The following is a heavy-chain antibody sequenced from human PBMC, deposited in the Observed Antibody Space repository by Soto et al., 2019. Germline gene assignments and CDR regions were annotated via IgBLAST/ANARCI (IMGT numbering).Heavy chain of an antibody. CDR1: GGSISSGAYY. Sequence: QVHLQESGPGLVKPSQTLSLTCTVSGGSISSGAYYWSWIRHHPGKGLEWIGYIHYSGSTYYNPSLKSRITISVDTSKNQCSLKLSSVTAADTAVYYCARYTVTTTYYFDYWGQGTLVTVSS. CDR3: ARYTVTTTYYFDY. V-gene: IGHV4-31*03. CDR2: IHYSGST. D-gene: IGHD4-17*01. J-gene: IGHJ4*02.